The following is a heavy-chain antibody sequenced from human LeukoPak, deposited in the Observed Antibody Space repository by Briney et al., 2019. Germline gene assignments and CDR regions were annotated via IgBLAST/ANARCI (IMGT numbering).Heavy chain of an antibody. CDR1: GGSIGSTNYY. Sequence: SETLSLTCNVSGGSIGSTNYYWGWIRQPPGKGLEWIGSIYYSGSTYYNSSLKSRVTISVDTSKNQFSLKVSSVTAADTAVYYCARHRDYWGQGTLVTVAS. CDR3: ARHRDY. J-gene: IGHJ4*02. CDR2: IYYSGST. V-gene: IGHV4-39*01.